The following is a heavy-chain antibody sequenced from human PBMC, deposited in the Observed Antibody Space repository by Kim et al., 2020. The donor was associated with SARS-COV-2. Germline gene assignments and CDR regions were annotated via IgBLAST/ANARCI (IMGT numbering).Heavy chain of an antibody. CDR1: GGSISSYY. J-gene: IGHJ3*02. Sequence: SETLSLTCTVSGGSISSYYWSWIRQPPGKGLEWIGYIYYSGSTNYNPSLKSRVTISVDTSKNQFSLKLSSVTAADTAVYYCARDQHDSSGYYDAFDIWGQGTMVTVSS. CDR2: IYYSGST. V-gene: IGHV4-59*13. D-gene: IGHD3-22*01. CDR3: ARDQHDSSGYYDAFDI.